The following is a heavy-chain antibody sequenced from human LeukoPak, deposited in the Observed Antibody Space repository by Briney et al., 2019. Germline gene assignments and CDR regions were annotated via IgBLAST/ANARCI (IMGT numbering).Heavy chain of an antibody. Sequence: SETLSLTCTVSGGSISSSSYYWGWIRQPPGKGLEWIGSIYYSGSTYYNPSLKSRVTISVDTSKNQFSLKLSSVTAADTAVYYCARNRLPGPMDYYYMDVWGKGTTVTVSS. CDR2: IYYSGST. CDR1: GGSISSSSYY. D-gene: IGHD2-2*01. CDR3: ARNRLPGPMDYYYMDV. J-gene: IGHJ6*03. V-gene: IGHV4-39*07.